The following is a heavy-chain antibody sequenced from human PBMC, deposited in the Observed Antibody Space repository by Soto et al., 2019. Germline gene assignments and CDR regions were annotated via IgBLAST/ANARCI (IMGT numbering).Heavy chain of an antibody. CDR1: GYTFTGYY. CDR3: AREVSAAGTDHYYYYYGMDV. V-gene: IGHV1-2*04. D-gene: IGHD6-13*01. CDR2: INPNSGGT. Sequence: ASVKVSCKASGYTFTGYYMHWVRQAPGQGLEWMGWINPNSGGTNYAQKFQGWVTMTRDTSISTAYMKLSRLRSDDTAVYYCAREVSAAGTDHYYYYYGMDVWGQGTTVTVSS. J-gene: IGHJ6*02.